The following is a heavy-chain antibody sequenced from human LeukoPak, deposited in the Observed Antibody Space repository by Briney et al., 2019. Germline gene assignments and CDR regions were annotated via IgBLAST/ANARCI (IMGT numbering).Heavy chain of an antibody. CDR3: AKVAAYYYDSSGYYYDY. J-gene: IGHJ4*02. CDR1: GFTFSSYS. CDR2: IRYDGSNK. Sequence: PGGSLRLSCAASGFTFSSYSMNWVRQAPGKGLEWVAFIRYDGSNKYYADSVKGRFTISRDNSKNTLYLQMNSLRAEDTAVYYCAKVAAYYYDSSGYYYDYWGQGTLVTVSS. V-gene: IGHV3-30*02. D-gene: IGHD3-22*01.